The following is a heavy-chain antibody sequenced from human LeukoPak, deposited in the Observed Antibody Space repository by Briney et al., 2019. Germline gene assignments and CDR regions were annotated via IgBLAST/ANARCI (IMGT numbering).Heavy chain of an antibody. V-gene: IGHV3-74*01. J-gene: IGHJ4*02. CDR3: ARSSNCVDY. CDR2: INSDGSGT. D-gene: IGHD6-13*01. Sequence: GGSLRLSCAASGFTFSSYSMNWVRQAPGKGLVWVSRINSDGSGTRYADSVEGRFTISRDNAKNTLYLHMNSLRAEDTAVYYCARSSNCVDYWGQGTLVTVSS. CDR1: GFTFSSYS.